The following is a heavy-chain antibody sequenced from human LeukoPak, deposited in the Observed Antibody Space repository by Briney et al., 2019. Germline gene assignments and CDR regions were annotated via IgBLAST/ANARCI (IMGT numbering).Heavy chain of an antibody. J-gene: IGHJ4*02. CDR1: GFTVSNAW. CDR3: TTEDYGDYVPDY. CDR2: IRSKTDGGTT. V-gene: IGHV3-15*01. D-gene: IGHD4-17*01. Sequence: GGSLRLSCAASGFTVSNAWMSWVRQAPGKGLEWVGQIRSKTDGGTTDYAAPVKGRFTISRDDSKNTLYLQMNSLKIEDAAVYYCTTEDYGDYVPDYWGQGTLVTVSS.